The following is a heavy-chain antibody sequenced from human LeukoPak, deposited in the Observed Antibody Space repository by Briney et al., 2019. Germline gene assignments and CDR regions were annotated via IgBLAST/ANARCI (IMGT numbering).Heavy chain of an antibody. J-gene: IGHJ4*02. CDR2: ISGSGGST. CDR1: GFTFNSYA. Sequence: PGGSLRLSCAASGFTFNSYAMSWVRQAPGKGLEWVSAISGSGGSTYYADSVKGRFTISRDNSKNTLYLQMNSLRAEDTAVYYCAKPSFGTYDFWSGSSDYWGQGTLVTVSS. V-gene: IGHV3-23*01. D-gene: IGHD3-3*01. CDR3: AKPSFGTYDFWSGSSDY.